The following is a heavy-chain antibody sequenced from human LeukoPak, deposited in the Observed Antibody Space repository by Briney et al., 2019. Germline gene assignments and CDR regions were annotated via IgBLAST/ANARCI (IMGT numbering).Heavy chain of an antibody. Sequence: GGSLRLSCAASGFTFSSYGMHWVRQAPGKGLEWVAFIRYDGSNKYYADSVKGRFTISRDNSKNTLYLQMNSLRAEDTAVYYCAKDLGYSSSYNITLLDYWGQGTLATVSS. CDR2: IRYDGSNK. CDR3: AKDLGYSSSYNITLLDY. CDR1: GFTFSSYG. J-gene: IGHJ4*02. D-gene: IGHD6-6*01. V-gene: IGHV3-30*02.